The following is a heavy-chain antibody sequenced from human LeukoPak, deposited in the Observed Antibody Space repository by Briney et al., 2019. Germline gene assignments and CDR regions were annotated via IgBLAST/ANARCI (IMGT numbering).Heavy chain of an antibody. CDR3: ATSSPLWAYGSGAFDY. J-gene: IGHJ4*02. CDR2: IYTSGST. CDR1: GYSISSGYY. D-gene: IGHD3-10*01. V-gene: IGHV4-61*02. Sequence: SETLSLTCTVSGYSISSGYYWSWIRQPAGKGLEWIGRIYTSGSTNYNPSLKSRVTISVDTSKNQFSLKLSSVTAADTAVYYCATSSPLWAYGSGAFDYWGQGTLVTVSS.